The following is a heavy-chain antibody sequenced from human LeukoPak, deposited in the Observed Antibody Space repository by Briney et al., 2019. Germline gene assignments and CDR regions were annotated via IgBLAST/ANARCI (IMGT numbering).Heavy chain of an antibody. J-gene: IGHJ5*02. CDR2: IYYSGST. Sequence: SETLSLTCTVSGGSISSSSYYWGWIRQPPGKGLEWIGSIYYSGSTYYNPSLKSRVTISVDTSKNQFSLKLSSVTAADTAVYYCARGPGYGDYGLRNEHNWFDPWGQGTLVTVSS. D-gene: IGHD4-17*01. V-gene: IGHV4-39*07. CDR1: GGSISSSSYY. CDR3: ARGPGYGDYGLRNEHNWFDP.